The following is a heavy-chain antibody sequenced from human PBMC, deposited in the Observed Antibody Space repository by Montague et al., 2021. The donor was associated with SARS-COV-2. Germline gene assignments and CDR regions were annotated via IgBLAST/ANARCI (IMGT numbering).Heavy chain of an antibody. V-gene: IGHV4-59*08. D-gene: IGHD6-19*01. Sequence: SETLSLTCTVSAGAIDNHYWSWIRQPPGKELEWIGYIYFSGATYYNPSLKSRVTISVDMSRTQFSLQLTSVTAADTAVYYCARRPSSGWSFHSWGQGTQVSVSS. CDR3: ARRPSSGWSFHS. CDR1: AGAIDNHY. CDR2: IYFSGAT. J-gene: IGHJ4*02.